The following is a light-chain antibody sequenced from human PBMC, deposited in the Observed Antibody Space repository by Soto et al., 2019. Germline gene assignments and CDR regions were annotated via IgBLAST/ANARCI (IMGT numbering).Light chain of an antibody. Sequence: QSALTQPRSVSGSPGQSVTISCTGTTSDIGGYDFVSWYQQHPGKAPKLMIYDVSKRPSEVPDRFSGSKSGNTASLTISGLQAEDEADYYCCSYAGSYTFWVFGGGTQLTVL. V-gene: IGLV2-11*01. CDR1: TSDIGGYDF. CDR3: CSYAGSYTFWV. CDR2: DVS. J-gene: IGLJ3*02.